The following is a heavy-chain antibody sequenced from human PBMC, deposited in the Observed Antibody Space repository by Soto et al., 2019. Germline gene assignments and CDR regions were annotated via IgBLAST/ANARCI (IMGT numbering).Heavy chain of an antibody. V-gene: IGHV1-2*02. CDR3: ARGGGVGVAGSAAFDM. CDR1: GYPVTAYY. Sequence: QLHLVQSGAVVKKPGASVTVSCSASGYPVTAYYMHWVRQAPGRGLEWMGGINPATGAAKYTQTFRGRVTMTRDTSTSTVVMELSGLTSGDTAVFYCARGGGVGVAGSAAFDMWGQGTLVTVSS. CDR2: INPATGAA. D-gene: IGHD3-3*01. J-gene: IGHJ3*02.